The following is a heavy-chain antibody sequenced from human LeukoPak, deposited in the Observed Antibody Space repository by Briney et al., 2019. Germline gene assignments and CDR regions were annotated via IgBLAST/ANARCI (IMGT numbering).Heavy chain of an antibody. J-gene: IGHJ5*02. CDR1: GFTFSSYA. D-gene: IGHD6-19*01. Sequence: GGSLRLSCAASGFTFSSYAMSWVRQAPGKGLEWVSAISGSGGSTYYADSVKGRFTISRDNSKNTLYLQMNSLRAEDTAVYYCAKGRYSSGWYREVDPWGQGTLVTVPS. V-gene: IGHV3-23*01. CDR3: AKGRYSSGWYREVDP. CDR2: ISGSGGST.